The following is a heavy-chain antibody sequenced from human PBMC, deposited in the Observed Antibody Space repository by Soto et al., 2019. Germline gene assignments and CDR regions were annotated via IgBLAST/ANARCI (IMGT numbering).Heavy chain of an antibody. Sequence: SVKVSCKASGGTFSSYAISWVRQVPGQGLEWMGGIIPIFGTANYAQKFQGRVTITADKSTSTAYMELSSLRSEDTAVYYCARDDVDTVPAGWFDPWGQGTLVTVSS. D-gene: IGHD5-18*01. J-gene: IGHJ5*02. V-gene: IGHV1-69*06. CDR3: ARDDVDTVPAGWFDP. CDR1: GGTFSSYA. CDR2: IIPIFGTA.